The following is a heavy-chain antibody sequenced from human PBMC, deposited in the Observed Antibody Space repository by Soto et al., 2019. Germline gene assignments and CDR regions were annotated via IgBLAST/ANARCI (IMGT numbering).Heavy chain of an antibody. V-gene: IGHV1-24*01. D-gene: IGHD3-3*01. Sequence: AAVKVPRKVSGYTLTELSMHWVRQAPGKELEWMGGFDPEDGETIYAQKFQDTVTMTEVTVTDTAYIELSSLKFEDTAVYYCATSRTTSSIGRIFEWFFLMDAWGQGTTVTVSS. CDR2: FDPEDGET. CDR3: ATSRTTSSIGRIFEWFFLMDA. J-gene: IGHJ6*02. CDR1: GYTLTELS.